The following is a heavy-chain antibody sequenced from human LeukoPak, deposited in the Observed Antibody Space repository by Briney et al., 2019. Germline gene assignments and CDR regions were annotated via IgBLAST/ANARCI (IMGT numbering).Heavy chain of an antibody. CDR3: ARSFVSSALYYYYGMDV. CDR2: IYYSGST. CDR1: GGSISSGGYY. Sequence: PSRTLSLTCTVTGGSISSGGYYWSWIRQHPGKGLEWIGYIYYSGSTYYNPSLKSRVTISVDTSKNQFSLKLSSVTAADTAVYYCARSFVSSALYYYYGMDVWGQGTTVTVSS. V-gene: IGHV4-31*03. J-gene: IGHJ6*02. D-gene: IGHD2/OR15-2a*01.